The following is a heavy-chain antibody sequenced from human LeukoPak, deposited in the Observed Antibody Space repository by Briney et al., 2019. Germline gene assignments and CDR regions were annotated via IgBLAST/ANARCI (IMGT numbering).Heavy chain of an antibody. V-gene: IGHV3-21*01. CDR1: GFTFSSYS. CDR3: ARVRYGGKRDFDY. D-gene: IGHD4-23*01. CDR2: ISSSSSYI. J-gene: IGHJ4*02. Sequence: SGGSLRLSCAASGFTFSSYSMNWVRQAPGRGLEWVSSISSSSSYIYYADSVKGRFTISRDNAKNSLYLQMNSLRAEDTAVYYCARVRYGGKRDFDYWGQGTLVTVSS.